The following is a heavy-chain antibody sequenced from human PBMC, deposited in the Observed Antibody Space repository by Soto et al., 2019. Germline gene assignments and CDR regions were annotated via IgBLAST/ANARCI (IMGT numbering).Heavy chain of an antibody. Sequence: GGSLRLSCAASGFTFSSYAMHWVRQAPGKGLEWVAVISYDGSNKYYADSVKGRFTISRDNSKNTLYLQMNSLRAEDTAVYYCAKPPYYYDSSGPFDYWGQGTLVTVSS. CDR2: ISYDGSNK. CDR1: GFTFSSYA. V-gene: IGHV3-30-3*01. D-gene: IGHD3-22*01. J-gene: IGHJ4*02. CDR3: AKPPYYYDSSGPFDY.